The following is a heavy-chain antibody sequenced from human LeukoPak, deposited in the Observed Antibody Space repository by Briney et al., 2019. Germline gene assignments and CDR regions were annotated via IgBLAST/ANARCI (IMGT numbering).Heavy chain of an antibody. CDR2: ISWNRGRI. Sequence: GGSLRLSCAASGFSFDGYAMHWVRQAPGKGLEWVSGISWNRGRIDYADSVKGRFTISRDNAQNSLYLQMNSLRPEDTALYYCAKSLYGDYVGYFDSWGQGTQVTVSS. CDR1: GFSFDGYA. CDR3: AKSLYGDYVGYFDS. D-gene: IGHD4-17*01. J-gene: IGHJ4*02. V-gene: IGHV3-9*01.